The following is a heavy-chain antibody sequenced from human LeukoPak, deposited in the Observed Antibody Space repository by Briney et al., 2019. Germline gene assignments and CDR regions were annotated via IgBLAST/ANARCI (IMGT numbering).Heavy chain of an antibody. J-gene: IGHJ4*02. Sequence: PRGSLRLSCAASEFTFSSYEWNWVRQAPGKGLEWVSYISGSNGTIYYADSVKGRFTISRDDGKNSLYLQMNSLRAEDTAVYYCARDKYCSGGKCYGLGLGFDYWGQGSLVIVSS. V-gene: IGHV3-48*03. D-gene: IGHD2-15*01. CDR2: ISGSNGTI. CDR1: EFTFSSYE. CDR3: ARDKYCSGGKCYGLGLGFDY.